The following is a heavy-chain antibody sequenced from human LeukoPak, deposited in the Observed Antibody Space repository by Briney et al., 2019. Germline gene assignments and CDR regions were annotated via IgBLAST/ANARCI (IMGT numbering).Heavy chain of an antibody. D-gene: IGHD7-27*01. V-gene: IGHV3-21*01. CDR1: GFTFSSYS. CDR3: ARESLGPLIAFDI. Sequence: GGSLRLSSAASGFTFSSYSMNWVRQAPGKGLEWVSSISSSSSYIYYADSVKGRFTISRDNAKNSLYLQMNSLRAEDTAVYYCARESLGPLIAFDIWGQGTMVTVSS. J-gene: IGHJ3*02. CDR2: ISSSSSYI.